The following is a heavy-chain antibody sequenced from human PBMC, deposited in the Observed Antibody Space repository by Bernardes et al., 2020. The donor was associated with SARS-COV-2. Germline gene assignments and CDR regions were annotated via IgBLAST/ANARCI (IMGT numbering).Heavy chain of an antibody. V-gene: IGHV1-2*04. CDR1: GYTFTGYY. D-gene: IGHD2-15*01. CDR2: INPNSGGT. Sequence: AALKVYCKASGYTFTGYYMHWVRQAPGQGLEWMGWINPNSGGTNYAQKFQGWVTMTRDTSISTAYMELSRLRSDDTAVYYCARGARRGLYCSGGSCFLDSWGQGTLVTVSS. J-gene: IGHJ4*02. CDR3: ARGARRGLYCSGGSCFLDS.